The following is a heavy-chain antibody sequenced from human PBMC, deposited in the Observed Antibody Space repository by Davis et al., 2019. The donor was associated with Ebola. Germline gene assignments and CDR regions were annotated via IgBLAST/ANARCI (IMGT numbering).Heavy chain of an antibody. D-gene: IGHD5-24*01. V-gene: IGHV5-51*01. CDR1: GNTFSNYW. J-gene: IGHJ4*02. CDR3: ARPMATTN. Sequence: GESLKISCKVSGNTFSNYWIGWVRQKPGKGLEWMGIIYPGDSDTRYSPSFQGQVTISADKSISTAYLQWSSLKASDTAMYYCARPMATTNWGQGTLVTVSS. CDR2: IYPGDSDT.